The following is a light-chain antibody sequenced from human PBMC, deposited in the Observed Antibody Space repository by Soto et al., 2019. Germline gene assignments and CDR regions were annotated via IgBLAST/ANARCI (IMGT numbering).Light chain of an antibody. J-gene: IGKJ2*01. CDR1: QSVSNNY. CDR2: GSS. CDR3: QQYGSSPPYT. V-gene: IGKV3-20*01. Sequence: EVVLTQSPGTLSLSPGERATLSCRASQSVSNNYLAWYQQKPGQSPKLLFFGSSDRATGIPDRFSGSGSGTDFTLTISGVEPEDFAVYYCQQYGSSPPYTFGQWTKREIK.